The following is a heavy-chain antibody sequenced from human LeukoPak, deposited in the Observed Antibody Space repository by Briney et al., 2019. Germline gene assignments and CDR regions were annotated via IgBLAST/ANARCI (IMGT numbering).Heavy chain of an antibody. D-gene: IGHD2-21*02. Sequence: GGSLRLSCAASGFTFSSYWMHWVRQAPGKGLEWVSRINSDGGTTNYAASVKGRFTISRDNAKNTLYLQMNSLRAEDTAVYYCVRVGKCGGDCYWTDGYFQHWGQGTLVTVSS. CDR3: VRVGKCGGDCYWTDGYFQH. CDR1: GFTFSSYW. V-gene: IGHV3-74*01. J-gene: IGHJ1*01. CDR2: INSDGGTT.